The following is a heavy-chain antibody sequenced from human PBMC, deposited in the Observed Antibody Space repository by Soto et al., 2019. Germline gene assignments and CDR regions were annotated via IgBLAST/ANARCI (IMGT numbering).Heavy chain of an antibody. J-gene: IGHJ5*02. CDR2: IIPIFGTA. D-gene: IGHD6-6*01. Sequence: QVQLVQSGAEVKKPWSSVKVSCKASGGTFSSYAISWVRQAPGQGLEWMGGIIPIFGTANYAQKFQGRVTITADESTRTAYMELSSLRSEDTAVYYCARDAIPYSSSSGRWFDPWGQGTLVTVSS. V-gene: IGHV1-69*12. CDR3: ARDAIPYSSSSGRWFDP. CDR1: GGTFSSYA.